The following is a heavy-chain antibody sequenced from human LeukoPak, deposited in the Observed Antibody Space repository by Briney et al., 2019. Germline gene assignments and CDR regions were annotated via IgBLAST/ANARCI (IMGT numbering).Heavy chain of an antibody. V-gene: IGHV4-59*08. CDR2: IYSSGSA. CDR1: GASINNNF. Sequence: SETLSLTCTVSGASINNNFWTWIRQPPGKGLEWIGYIYSSGSANYNPSLKSRVIISGDTSKNQISLNLTSVTATDTAVYFCARHRDYYDTWGHGTLVTVSS. D-gene: IGHD3-22*01. CDR3: ARHRDYYDT. J-gene: IGHJ4*01.